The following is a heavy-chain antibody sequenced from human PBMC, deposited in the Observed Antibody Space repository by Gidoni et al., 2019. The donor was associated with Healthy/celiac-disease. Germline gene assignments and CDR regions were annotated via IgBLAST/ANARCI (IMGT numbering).Heavy chain of an antibody. J-gene: IGHJ4*02. CDR1: GFTFSSYG. Sequence: QVQLVESGGGVVQPGRSLRLSCAASGFTFSSYGMHWVRQAPGKGREWVAVIWYDGSNKYYADSVKGRFTIARDNSKNTLYLQMNSLRAEDTAVYYCARDFSGSLDYWGQGTLVTVSS. V-gene: IGHV3-33*01. CDR3: ARDFSGSLDY. D-gene: IGHD5-12*01. CDR2: IWYDGSNK.